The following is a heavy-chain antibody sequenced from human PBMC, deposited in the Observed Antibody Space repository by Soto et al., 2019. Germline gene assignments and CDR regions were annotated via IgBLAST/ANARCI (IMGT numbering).Heavy chain of an antibody. CDR3: ARAGRPLKIVGARTTNFDY. J-gene: IGHJ4*02. CDR2: INHSGST. CDR1: GGSFSGYY. D-gene: IGHD1-26*01. Sequence: PSETLSLTCAVYGGSFSGYYWSWIRQPPGKGLEWIGEINHSGSTNYNPSLKSRVTISVDTSKNQFSLKLSSVTAADTAVYYCARAGRPLKIVGARTTNFDYWGQGTLVTV. V-gene: IGHV4-34*01.